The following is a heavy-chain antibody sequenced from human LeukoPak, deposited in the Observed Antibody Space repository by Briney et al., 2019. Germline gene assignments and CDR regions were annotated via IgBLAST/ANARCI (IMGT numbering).Heavy chain of an antibody. V-gene: IGHV3-21*01. CDR3: ARLEYQVLYGLDV. D-gene: IGHD2-2*01. CDR2: ISSSSNHI. Sequence: PGGSLRPSCAASGFSFSYYSMNWVRQAPGKGLEWVSSISSSSNHIYYADSVKGRFTISRDNAKTSLYLQMNNLRAEDSAVYYCARLEYQVLYGLDVWGKGTTVTVSS. J-gene: IGHJ6*04. CDR1: GFSFSYYS.